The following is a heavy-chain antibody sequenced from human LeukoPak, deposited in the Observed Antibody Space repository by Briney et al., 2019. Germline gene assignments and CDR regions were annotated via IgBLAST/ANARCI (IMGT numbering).Heavy chain of an antibody. CDR1: GFTFGDYA. J-gene: IGHJ6*03. Sequence: GGSLRLSCAASGFTFGDYAISWVRQAPGKGLEWVGFIRTEAYDGATDYGASVKGRFTISRDDSKNIAYLQMNSLNTEDTAVYYCTRTFGYYYFYMDVWGKGTTVIVSS. D-gene: IGHD3-16*01. V-gene: IGHV3-49*04. CDR3: TRTFGYYYFYMDV. CDR2: IRTEAYDGAT.